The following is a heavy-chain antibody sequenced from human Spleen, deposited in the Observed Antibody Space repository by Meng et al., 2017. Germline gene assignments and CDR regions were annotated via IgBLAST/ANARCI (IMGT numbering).Heavy chain of an antibody. CDR3: ARGYSSSWYEGTSFGY. CDR2: INHSGST. D-gene: IGHD6-13*01. CDR1: GGSSSGYR. J-gene: IGHJ4*02. Sequence: SQTLSLTRAVYGGSSSGYRWRWIRQPPGKGLEWIGEINHSGSTNYNPSLKSRVTISLDTSKNQFSLKLNAVTAADTAVYYCARGYSSSWYEGTSFGYWGQGTLVTVSS. V-gene: IGHV4-34*01.